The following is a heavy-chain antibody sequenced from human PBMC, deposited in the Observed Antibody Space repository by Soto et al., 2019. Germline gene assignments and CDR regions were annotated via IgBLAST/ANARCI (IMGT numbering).Heavy chain of an antibody. CDR2: IYNSGST. CDR1: GGSISPYY. Sequence: SETLSLTCTVSGGSISPYYWSWIRQPPGKGVEWIGYIYNSGSTNYNPSLKSRVTISVDTSKNQFSLNLSSVTAADTAVYFCARAKTTMILPENYWGQGTLVTVSS. D-gene: IGHD3-22*01. CDR3: ARAKTTMILPENY. V-gene: IGHV4-59*01. J-gene: IGHJ4*02.